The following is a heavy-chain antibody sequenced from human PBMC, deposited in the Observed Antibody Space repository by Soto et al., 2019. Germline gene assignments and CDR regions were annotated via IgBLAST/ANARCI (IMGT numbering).Heavy chain of an antibody. CDR2: IYYSGST. D-gene: IGHD2-15*01. V-gene: IGHV4-30-4*01. J-gene: IGHJ4*02. Sequence: SETLSLTCTVSGGSISSGDYYWSWIRQPPGKGLEWIGYIYYSGSTYYNPSLKSRVTISVDTSKNQFSLKLSSVTAADTAVYYFASMGTTTDCSGGSCYARGFDYWGQGTLVTVSS. CDR3: ASMGTTTDCSGGSCYARGFDY. CDR1: GGSISSGDYY.